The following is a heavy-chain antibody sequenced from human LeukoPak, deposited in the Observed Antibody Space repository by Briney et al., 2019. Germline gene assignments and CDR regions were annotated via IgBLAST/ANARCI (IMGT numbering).Heavy chain of an antibody. CDR1: GFSFSDYY. CDR2: ISSSGGDT. CDR3: ARSRSGNYFDN. Sequence: GGSLRLSCAASGFSFSDYYMSWVRQAPGKGLEWVSYISSSGGDTYYADSVKGRFTISRDNAQNSLSLQMNGLRDEDTAVYHCARSRSGNYFDNWGQGTLVSVSS. J-gene: IGHJ4*02. D-gene: IGHD1-26*01. V-gene: IGHV3-11*06.